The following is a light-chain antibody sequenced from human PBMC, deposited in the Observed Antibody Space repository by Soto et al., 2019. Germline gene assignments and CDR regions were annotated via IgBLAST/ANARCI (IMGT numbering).Light chain of an antibody. CDR3: QQYGRSSYT. J-gene: IGKJ2*01. Sequence: EIVLTQSPGTLSLSPGERATLSCRASQSISSSYLAWYQQKPGQAPRLLIYAASSRATGIPDRFSGSGSGTDFTLNISRLEPEDFGVYYCQQYGRSSYTFGQGTQLEIK. V-gene: IGKV3-20*01. CDR2: AAS. CDR1: QSISSSY.